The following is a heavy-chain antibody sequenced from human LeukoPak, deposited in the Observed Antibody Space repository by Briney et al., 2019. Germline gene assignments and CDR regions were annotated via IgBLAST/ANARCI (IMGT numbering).Heavy chain of an antibody. CDR3: ASGYSSGWSDAFDI. CDR1: GGSFSGYY. V-gene: IGHV4-34*01. J-gene: IGHJ3*02. Sequence: PSETLSLTCAVYGGSFSGYYWSWIRQPPGKGLEWIGEINHSGSTNYNPSLKSRVTISVDTSKNQFSLKLSSVTAADTAVYYCASGYSSGWSDAFDIWGQGTMVTVSS. D-gene: IGHD6-19*01. CDR2: INHSGST.